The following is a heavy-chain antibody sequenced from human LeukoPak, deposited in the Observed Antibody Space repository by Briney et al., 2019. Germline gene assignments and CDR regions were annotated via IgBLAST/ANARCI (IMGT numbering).Heavy chain of an antibody. J-gene: IGHJ3*02. CDR1: GYTFTSYD. Sequence: ASVKVSCKASGYTFTSYDINWVRQATGQGLEWMGWMNPNSGNTGYAQKFQGRVTITRNTSISTAYMELSSLRSEDTAVYYCARGNYYDSSGYSQAFDIWGQGTMVTVSS. CDR2: MNPNSGNT. V-gene: IGHV1-8*03. D-gene: IGHD3-22*01. CDR3: ARGNYYDSSGYSQAFDI.